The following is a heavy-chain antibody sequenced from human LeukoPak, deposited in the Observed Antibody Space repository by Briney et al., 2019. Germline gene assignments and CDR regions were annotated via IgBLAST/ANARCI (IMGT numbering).Heavy chain of an antibody. CDR3: ARQSVAGTSYYYGMDV. D-gene: IGHD6-19*01. V-gene: IGHV3-74*01. CDR1: GFTFSSYW. CDR2: INSDGSST. J-gene: IGHJ6*02. Sequence: GGSLRLSCAASGFTFSSYWMHWVRQAPGKGMVWVSRINSDGSSTSYADSVKGRFTISRDNAKNTLYLQMNSLRAEDTAVYYCARQSVAGTSYYYGMDVWGQGTTVTVSS.